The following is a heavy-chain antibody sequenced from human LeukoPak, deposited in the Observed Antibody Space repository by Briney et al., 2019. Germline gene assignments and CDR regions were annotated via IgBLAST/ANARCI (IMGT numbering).Heavy chain of an antibody. D-gene: IGHD7-27*01. CDR3: ATATGGNWGFDF. CDR2: IIPIFGTT. Sequence: GASVKVSCKASGGTFSSYVISWVRQAPGQGLEWMGGIIPIFGTTNYAQKFQGRVTITAVESTSTAYMELSSLRSEDTAVYYCATATGGNWGFDFWGQGTLVTVSS. J-gene: IGHJ4*02. CDR1: GGTFSSYV. V-gene: IGHV1-69*13.